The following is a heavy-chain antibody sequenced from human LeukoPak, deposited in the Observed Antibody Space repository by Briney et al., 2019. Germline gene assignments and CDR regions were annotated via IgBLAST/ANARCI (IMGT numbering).Heavy chain of an antibody. J-gene: IGHJ5*02. V-gene: IGHV3-64*01. CDR1: GFTFISFA. D-gene: IGHD4-17*01. CDR2: ISRTGVAT. CDR3: ARDYHDYGDYDPWFDP. Sequence: GGSLRLSCAASGFTFISFAMSWVRQAPGKGLEWVSTISRTGVATYYANSVKGRFTISRDNSKNTLYLQMGSLRAEDMAVYYCARDYHDYGDYDPWFDPWGQGTLVTVST.